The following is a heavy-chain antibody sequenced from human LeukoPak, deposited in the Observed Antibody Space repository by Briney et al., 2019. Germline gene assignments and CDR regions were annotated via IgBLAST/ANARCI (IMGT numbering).Heavy chain of an antibody. CDR3: AKDYCGGDCFAFDI. J-gene: IGHJ3*02. Sequence: GGSLRLSCAASGFTFSNYGMNWVRQAPGKGLEWVTFIRFDGSNKYYADSVKGRFTISRDNSKNTLYLQMSSLRAEDTAVYYCAKDYCGGDCFAFDIWGQGTMVTVSS. D-gene: IGHD2-21*01. CDR1: GFTFSNYG. V-gene: IGHV3-30*02. CDR2: IRFDGSNK.